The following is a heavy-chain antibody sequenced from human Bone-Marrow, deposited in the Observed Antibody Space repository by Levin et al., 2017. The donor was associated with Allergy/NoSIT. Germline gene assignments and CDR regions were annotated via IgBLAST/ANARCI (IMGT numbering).Heavy chain of an antibody. CDR3: GADYDYWSGTDY. CDR2: ISHSGTT. J-gene: IGHJ4*01. Sequence: TSSETLSLTCAVSGFSITSRYYWGWIRQPPGKGLEWIGSISHSGTTYSNPSLKSRFTLSVDPSKNQFSLNLYSVTAADTAVYYCGADYDYWSGTDYWGHGTLVAVSS. V-gene: IGHV4-38-2*01. D-gene: IGHD3-3*01. CDR1: GFSITSRYY.